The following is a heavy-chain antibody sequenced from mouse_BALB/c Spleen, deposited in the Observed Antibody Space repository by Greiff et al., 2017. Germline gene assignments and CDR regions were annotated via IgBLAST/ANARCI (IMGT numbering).Heavy chain of an antibody. CDR3: AREGSFAY. CDR2: ISTYYGDA. CDR1: GYTFTDYA. J-gene: IGHJ3*01. V-gene: IGHV1S137*01. Sequence: LQESGAELVRPGVSVKISCKGSGYTFTDYAMHWVKQSHAKSLEWIGVISTYYGDASYNQKFKGKATMTVDKSSSTAYMELARLTSEDSAIYYCAREGSFAYWGQGTLVTVSA.